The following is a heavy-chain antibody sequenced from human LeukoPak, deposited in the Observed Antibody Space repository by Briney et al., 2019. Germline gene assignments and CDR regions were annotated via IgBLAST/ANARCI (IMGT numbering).Heavy chain of an antibody. D-gene: IGHD1-26*01. CDR3: ARSEDSGSYFSFDY. V-gene: IGHV4-4*07. CDR1: GGSISSYY. J-gene: IGHJ4*02. CDR2: IYTSGST. Sequence: SETLSLTCTVSGGSISSYYWSWIRQPAGKGLEWIGRIYTSGSTNYNPSLKSRVTMSVDTSKNQFSLKLSSVTAADTAVYYCARSEDSGSYFSFDYWGQGTLVTVSS.